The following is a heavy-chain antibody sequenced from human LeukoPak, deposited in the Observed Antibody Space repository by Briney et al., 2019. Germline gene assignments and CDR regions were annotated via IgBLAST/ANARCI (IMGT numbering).Heavy chain of an antibody. D-gene: IGHD6-19*01. CDR3: AGIGSSGWPNFDY. CDR1: GGSISNYF. J-gene: IGHJ4*02. CDR2: IYYSGST. V-gene: IGHV4-59*01. Sequence: SETLSLTCTVSGGSISNYFWSWLRQPPGKGLEWIGSIYYSGSTNYNSSLKSRVTISVDTSKNQFSLKLSSVTAADTAVYYCAGIGSSGWPNFDYWGQGTLVTVSS.